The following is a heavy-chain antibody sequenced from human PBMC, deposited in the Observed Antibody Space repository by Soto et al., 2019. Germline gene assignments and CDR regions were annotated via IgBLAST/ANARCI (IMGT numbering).Heavy chain of an antibody. D-gene: IGHD5-18*01. CDR3: APHTLDTGMPSGY. Sequence: QVQLVQSGAEVREPGASVKVSCKASGYSFTNYGVSWVREAPGQGIEWMGWIGGYKGNTNYAQKLQGRVTLTTDTSTSTAYMELRSLRSDDTAVYYCAPHTLDTGMPSGYWGQGTLVTVSS. CDR1: GYSFTNYG. J-gene: IGHJ4*02. CDR2: IGGYKGNT. V-gene: IGHV1-18*01.